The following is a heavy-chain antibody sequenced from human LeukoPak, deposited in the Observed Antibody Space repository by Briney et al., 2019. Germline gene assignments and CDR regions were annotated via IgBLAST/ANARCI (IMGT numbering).Heavy chain of an antibody. V-gene: IGHV3-23*01. J-gene: IGHJ4*02. Sequence: GGSLRLSCAASGFTFSSYAMSWVRQAPGKGLEWVSTISGSGGSTYYADSVKGRFTISRDNSKNTLYLQMNSLRAEDTAVYYCAKDEGYYGSGSDPDYWGQGTLVTVSS. D-gene: IGHD3-10*01. CDR3: AKDEGYYGSGSDPDY. CDR2: ISGSGGST. CDR1: GFTFSSYA.